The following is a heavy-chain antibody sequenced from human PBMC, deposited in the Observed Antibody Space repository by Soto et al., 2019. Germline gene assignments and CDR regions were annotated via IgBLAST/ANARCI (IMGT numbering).Heavy chain of an antibody. CDR1: GGSFSGYY. CDR3: ARGQGLTMVRGVPFY. J-gene: IGHJ4*02. Sequence: SETLSLTCAVYGGSFSGYYWSWIRQPPGKGLEWIGEINHSGSTNYNPSLKSRVTISVDTSKNQFSLKLSSVTAADTAVYYCARGQGLTMVRGVPFYWGQGTLVTVSS. V-gene: IGHV4-34*01. D-gene: IGHD3-10*01. CDR2: INHSGST.